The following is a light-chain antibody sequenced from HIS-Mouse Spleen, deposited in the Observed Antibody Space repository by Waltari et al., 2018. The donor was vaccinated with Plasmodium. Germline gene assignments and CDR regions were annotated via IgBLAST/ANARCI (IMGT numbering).Light chain of an antibody. J-gene: IGLJ1*01. CDR3: QSADSSGTYV. CDR2: NDS. Sequence: SYELTQPPSVSVSPGQTARITCSGDALPKQYASWYQQKPGQAPVLGLYNDSGRPSGIPERFSGSSSGTTVTLTISGVQAEDEADYYCQSADSSGTYVFGTGTKVTVL. CDR1: ALPKQY. V-gene: IGLV3-25*03.